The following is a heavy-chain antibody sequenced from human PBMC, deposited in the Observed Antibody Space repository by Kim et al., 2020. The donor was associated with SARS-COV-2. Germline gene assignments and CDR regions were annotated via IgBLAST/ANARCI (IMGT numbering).Heavy chain of an antibody. J-gene: IGHJ6*02. D-gene: IGHD3-9*01. CDR1: GFTFSSYA. CDR3: AKVDDILTGYYKAPYYYYGMDV. V-gene: IGHV3-23*01. CDR2: ISGSGGST. Sequence: GGSLRLSCAASGFTFSSYAMSWVRQAPGKGLEWVSAISGSGGSTYYADSVKGRFTISRDNSKNTLYLQMNSLRAEDTAVYYCAKVDDILTGYYKAPYYYYGMDVWGQGTTVTVSS.